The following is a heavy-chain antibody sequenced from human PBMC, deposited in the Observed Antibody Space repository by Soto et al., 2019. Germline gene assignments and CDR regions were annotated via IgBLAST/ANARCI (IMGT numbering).Heavy chain of an antibody. D-gene: IGHD4-17*01. CDR1: GFSLITSGVG. CDR2: IHWDDDK. V-gene: IGHV2-5*02. Sequence: QITLRESGPTLVRPTETITLTCSFSGFSLITSGVGVGWFRQSPGKALEWLAVIHWDDDKRYSPSLSSRLAITKDTSISRVVLTMTNVDPVDTGTYYCALFLRPAAAFDLWGQGRVATVSS. J-gene: IGHJ3*01. CDR3: ALFLRPAAAFDL.